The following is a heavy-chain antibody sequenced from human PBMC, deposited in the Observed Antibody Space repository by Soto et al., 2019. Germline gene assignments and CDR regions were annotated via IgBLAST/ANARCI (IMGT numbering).Heavy chain of an antibody. CDR3: ARDQAVAGRYYYYYGMDV. Sequence: QVQLVQSGAEVKKPGASVKVSCKASGYTFTGYYMHWVRQAPGQGLEWMGWINPNSGGTNYAQKFQGWVTMTRDTSVSKAYMELSRLRSDDTAVYYCARDQAVAGRYYYYYGMDVWGQGTTVTVSS. V-gene: IGHV1-2*04. J-gene: IGHJ6*02. CDR1: GYTFTGYY. D-gene: IGHD6-19*01. CDR2: INPNSGGT.